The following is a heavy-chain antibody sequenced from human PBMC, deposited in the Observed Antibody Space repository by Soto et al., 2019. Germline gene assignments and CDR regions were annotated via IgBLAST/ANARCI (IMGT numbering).Heavy chain of an antibody. V-gene: IGHV3-30*02. J-gene: IGHJ5*02. CDR1: GFIFSNFG. Sequence: GGSLRLSCAASGFIFSNFGMHWLRQAPGKGLEWVGFIWSHGSDQYYADSVKGRFTISRDNSMNTLSLQMNTLRVEDTAVYHCAKGRIAVAAPYNWFDPWGQGTQVTVSS. CDR2: IWSHGSDQ. CDR3: AKGRIAVAAPYNWFDP. D-gene: IGHD6-19*01.